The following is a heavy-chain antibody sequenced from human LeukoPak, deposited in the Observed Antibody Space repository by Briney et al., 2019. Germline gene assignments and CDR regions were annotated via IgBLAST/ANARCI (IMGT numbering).Heavy chain of an antibody. CDR1: GYTFTDYY. V-gene: IGHV1-2*02. J-gene: IGHJ4*02. D-gene: IGHD2-21*01. CDR2: MNPHSGST. CDR3: AGSTSGYCGGVTCYLDS. Sequence: ASVKVSCKASGYTFTDYYMHWGRQAPGQGLEYMGWMNPHSGSTDSAQPFQGRVTMNRDTSITTAYLDLSSLGSDGPAVYFCAGSTSGYCGGVTCYLDSWGEGTLVTVSS.